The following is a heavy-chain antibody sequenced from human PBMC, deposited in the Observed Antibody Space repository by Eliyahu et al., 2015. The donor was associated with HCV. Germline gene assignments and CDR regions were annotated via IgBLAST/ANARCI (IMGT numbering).Heavy chain of an antibody. CDR1: GFXFASHA. CDR2: ISGSGGST. CDR3: AKDLHYDSTGYADH. Sequence: EVQLLXSGGGLVQPGGSLRLSCXASGFXFASHAMNWVRQAPGKGLGWVSGISGSGGSTYYADSVKGGFTISRANSKNTLYLQMSSLRAEDTAIYYCAKDLHYDSTGYADHWGQGTLVTVSS. V-gene: IGHV3-23*01. D-gene: IGHD3-22*01. J-gene: IGHJ5*02.